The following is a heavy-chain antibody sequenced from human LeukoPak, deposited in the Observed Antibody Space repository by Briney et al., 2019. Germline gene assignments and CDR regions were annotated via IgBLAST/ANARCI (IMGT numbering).Heavy chain of an antibody. J-gene: IGHJ6*03. CDR1: GGAFSSYA. CDR2: IIPIFGTA. D-gene: IGHD2-2*01. CDR3: ASSLIVVVPAAIDYYYYYMDV. V-gene: IGHV1-69*01. Sequence: SVKVSCKASGGAFSSYAISWVRQAPGQGLEWMGGIIPIFGTANYAQKFQGRVTITADESTSTAYMELSSLRSEDTAVYYCASSLIVVVPAAIDYYYYYMDVWGKGTTVTVSS.